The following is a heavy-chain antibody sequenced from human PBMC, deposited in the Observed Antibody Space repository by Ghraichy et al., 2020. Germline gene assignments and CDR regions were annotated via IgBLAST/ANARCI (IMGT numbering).Heavy chain of an antibody. V-gene: IGHV4-39*01. CDR3: ASGYSSGSNWFDP. D-gene: IGHD6-19*01. J-gene: IGHJ5*02. Sequence: EPLSLTCTVSGGSISSSSYYWGWIRQPPGKGLEWIGSIYYSGSTYYNPSLKSRVTISVDTSKNQFSLKLSSVTAADTAVYYCASGYSSGSNWFDPWGQGTLVTVSS. CDR2: IYYSGST. CDR1: GGSISSSSYY.